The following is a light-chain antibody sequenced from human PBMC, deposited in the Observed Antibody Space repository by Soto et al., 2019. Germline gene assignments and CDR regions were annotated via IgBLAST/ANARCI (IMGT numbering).Light chain of an antibody. CDR2: KNN. Sequence: QSVLTQPPSASGTPGQRVTISCSGSNSNIGSNYVYWYQQLPGTAPKLLIYKNNQRPSGVPDRVSGSKSGTSASLAISGLRSEDEADYYCAAWDDSRSGVFGGGTKLTVL. CDR1: NSNIGSNY. J-gene: IGLJ2*01. CDR3: AAWDDSRSGV. V-gene: IGLV1-47*01.